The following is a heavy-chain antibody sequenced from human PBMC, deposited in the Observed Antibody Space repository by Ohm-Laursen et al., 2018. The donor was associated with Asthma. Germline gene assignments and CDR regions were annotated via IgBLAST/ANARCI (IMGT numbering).Heavy chain of an antibody. D-gene: IGHD3-22*01. Sequence: SLRLSCAASGYTFSRYSIHWIRQAPGKGLEWVSSISSSSSYIYYADSVKGRFTISRDNAKNSLYLQMNSLRAEDTAVYYCARDYDSSGYKRYYFDYWGQGTLVTASS. CDR3: ARDYDSSGYKRYYFDY. J-gene: IGHJ4*02. CDR1: GYTFSRYS. V-gene: IGHV3-21*01. CDR2: ISSSSSYI.